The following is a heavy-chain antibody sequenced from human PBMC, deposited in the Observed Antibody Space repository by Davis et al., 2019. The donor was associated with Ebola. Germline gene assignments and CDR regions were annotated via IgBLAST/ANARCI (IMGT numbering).Heavy chain of an antibody. CDR1: GYSFNNFW. J-gene: IGHJ5*02. CDR2: IYPGDSDT. Sequence: GESLKISCKGSGYSFNNFWLGWVRQMPGKGLEWMGIIYPGDSDTRYNPSFQGQVTMSVDRSISTAYLQWSSLKASDTAMYYCARHPRDMGPHKYCTSTSCSVGDWFDAWGQGTLVTVSS. CDR3: ARHPRDMGPHKYCTSTSCSVGDWFDA. V-gene: IGHV5-51*01. D-gene: IGHD2/OR15-2a*01.